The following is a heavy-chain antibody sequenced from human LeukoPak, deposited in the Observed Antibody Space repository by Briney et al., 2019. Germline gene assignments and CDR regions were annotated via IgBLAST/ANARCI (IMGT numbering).Heavy chain of an antibody. Sequence: GGSLRLSCAASGFTFSSYAMNWVRQAPGKGLEWVAVISYDGSKKYYAASVKDRFTISRENSKNTLYPQMKSLRAEDTAVYYCSTTPYGDYDNWFDPWGQGTLVTVSS. CDR3: STTPYGDYDNWFDP. V-gene: IGHV3-30*03. D-gene: IGHD4-17*01. J-gene: IGHJ5*02. CDR2: ISYDGSKK. CDR1: GFTFSSYA.